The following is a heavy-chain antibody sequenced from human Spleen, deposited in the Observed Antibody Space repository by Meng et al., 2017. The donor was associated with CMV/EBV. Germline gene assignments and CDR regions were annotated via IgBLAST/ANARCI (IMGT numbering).Heavy chain of an antibody. CDR3: ARSRTTGYHPKSFDY. D-gene: IGHD3-9*01. V-gene: IGHV1-8*01. CDR2: MNPNSGNT. J-gene: IGHJ4*02. Sequence: ASVKVSCKASGYTFTSYDINWVRQATGQGLEWMGWMNPNSGNTGYAQKFQGRVTMTADTSTSTVYMELRRLRSDDTAVYYCARSRTTGYHPKSFDYWGQGTLVTVSS. CDR1: GYTFTSYD.